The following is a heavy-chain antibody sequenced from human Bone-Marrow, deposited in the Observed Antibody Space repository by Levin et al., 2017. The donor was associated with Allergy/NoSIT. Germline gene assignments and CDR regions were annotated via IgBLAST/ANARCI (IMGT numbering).Heavy chain of an antibody. V-gene: IGHV4-59*01. D-gene: IGHD2-2*01. Sequence: SETLSLTCSVSGGSISSYYWTWIRQSPGKGLEWIGYLYYNGRTKYNPSLESRVTISVDTFKKQFSLKLRSVTAADTAVYYCAGALSSSHHLLDYWGQGILVTVSS. CDR3: AGALSSSHHLLDY. CDR2: LYYNGRT. J-gene: IGHJ4*02. CDR1: GGSISSYY.